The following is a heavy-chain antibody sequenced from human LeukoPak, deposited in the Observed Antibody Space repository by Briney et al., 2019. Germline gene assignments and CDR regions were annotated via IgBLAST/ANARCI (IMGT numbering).Heavy chain of an antibody. J-gene: IGHJ2*01. Sequence: PSETLSLTCAVYGGSFSGYYWSWIRQPPGKGLEWIGYIYYSGSTNYNPSLKSRVTISVDTSKNQFSLKLSSVTAADTAAYYCARDLVYSGYFDLWGRGTLVTVSS. CDR1: GGSFSGYY. D-gene: IGHD1-14*01. CDR3: ARDLVYSGYFDL. CDR2: IYYSGST. V-gene: IGHV4-59*01.